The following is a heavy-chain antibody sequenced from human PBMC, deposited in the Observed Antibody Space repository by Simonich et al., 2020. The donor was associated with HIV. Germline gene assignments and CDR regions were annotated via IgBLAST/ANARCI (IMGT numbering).Heavy chain of an antibody. J-gene: IGHJ4*02. CDR3: ATSSGGNEY. D-gene: IGHD3-10*01. Sequence: QVQLQQWGSGLLKPSETLSLTCAVYGGSFRGYHRSWIRPPPGKGLEWMWEINPIGSANYNPSLTSRVTISLHTSKKQFSLKVNSVTAADTAVYYCATSSGGNEYWGQGTLVTVSS. CDR2: INPIGSA. CDR1: GGSFRGYH. V-gene: IGHV4-34*01.